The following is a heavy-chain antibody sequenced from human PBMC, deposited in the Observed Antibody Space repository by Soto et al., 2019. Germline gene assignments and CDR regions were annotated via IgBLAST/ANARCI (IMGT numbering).Heavy chain of an antibody. CDR1: GYSFTNYW. Sequence: PGESLKISCKGSGYSFTNYWIGWVRQMPGKGLEWMGIIYPGDSDTRYSPSFQGQVTISADNSITTAYLQWSSLKASDTAIYYCARGLTSFSNPYYFDYWGQGNKVAVYS. CDR2: IYPGDSDT. CDR3: ARGLTSFSNPYYFDY. V-gene: IGHV5-51*01. D-gene: IGHD3-3*01. J-gene: IGHJ4*02.